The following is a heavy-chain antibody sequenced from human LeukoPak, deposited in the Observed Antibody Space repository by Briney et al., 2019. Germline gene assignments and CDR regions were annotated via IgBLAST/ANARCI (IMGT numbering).Heavy chain of an antibody. CDR2: INPNSGGT. J-gene: IGHJ6*03. V-gene: IGHV1-2*02. D-gene: IGHD2-15*01. Sequence: GASVTVSCKASGYTFTGYYMHWVRQAPGQGLERMGWINPNSGGTNYAQKFQGRVTMTRDTSISTAYMELSRLRSDDTAVYYCARDYSVGYYYYYYMDVWGKGTTVTVSS. CDR3: ARDYSVGYYYYYYMDV. CDR1: GYTFTGYY.